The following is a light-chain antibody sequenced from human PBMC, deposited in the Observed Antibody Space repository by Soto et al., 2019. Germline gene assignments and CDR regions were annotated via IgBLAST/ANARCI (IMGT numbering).Light chain of an antibody. V-gene: IGKV3-11*01. Sequence: EIVLTQSPATLSLSPGERATLSCRASQSVSSYLAWYQQKPGQAPRLLIYDASNRATGIPARFSGSGSGTEFPPPIISLEPEDFAVYYCQQRSNWPRWTFGQGTKVEIK. CDR2: DAS. CDR3: QQRSNWPRWT. J-gene: IGKJ1*01. CDR1: QSVSSY.